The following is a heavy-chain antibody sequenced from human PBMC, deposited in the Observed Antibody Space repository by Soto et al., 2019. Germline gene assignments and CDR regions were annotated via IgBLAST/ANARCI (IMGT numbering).Heavy chain of an antibody. CDR2: FDPEDGET. Sequence: ASEKVSCKVSGYTLTELSMHWVRQAPGKGLEWMGGFDPEDGETIYAQKFQGRVTMTEDTSTDTAYMELSSLRSEDTAVYYCATGRAVSSILLGGRGYSYGYPGAFDIWAQGTMDTVSS. CDR3: ATGRAVSSILLGGRGYSYGYPGAFDI. V-gene: IGHV1-24*01. CDR1: GYTLTELS. D-gene: IGHD5-18*01. J-gene: IGHJ3*02.